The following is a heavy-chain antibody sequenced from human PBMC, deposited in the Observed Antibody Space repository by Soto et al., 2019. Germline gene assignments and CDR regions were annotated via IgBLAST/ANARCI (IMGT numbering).Heavy chain of an antibody. J-gene: IGHJ4*02. V-gene: IGHV1-18*01. D-gene: IGHD6-19*01. CDR3: ARGSESLGW. CDR2: INPYNAKT. CDR1: GYTFTNYG. Sequence: QVQLVQSGAEVKKPGASVKVSCKASGYTFTNYGITWVRQAPGQGLERMGWINPYNAKTNSAQKFQGRVSMTTDTSSSTAYMEVLSLRSDDTAIYYCARGSESLGWWGQGTLVTVSS.